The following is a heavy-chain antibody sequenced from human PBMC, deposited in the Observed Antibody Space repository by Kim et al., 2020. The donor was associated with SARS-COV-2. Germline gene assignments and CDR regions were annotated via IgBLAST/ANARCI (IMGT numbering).Heavy chain of an antibody. CDR2: ISSYSRT. CDR1: GFTLSNFA. V-gene: IGHV3-23*01. J-gene: IGHJ5*02. CDR3: APRAVKNWFDP. Sequence: GGSLRLSCVASGFTLSNFAMSWVRQAPGKGLAWVSEISSYSRTFYEDSVKGRFTIFRDSSKNTLYLQMNSLRAEDTAIYYCAPRAVKNWFDPWGQGTQVTVSS. D-gene: IGHD6-19*01.